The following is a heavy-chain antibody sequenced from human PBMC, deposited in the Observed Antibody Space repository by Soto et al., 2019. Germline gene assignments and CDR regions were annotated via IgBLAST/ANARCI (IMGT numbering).Heavy chain of an antibody. D-gene: IGHD6-13*01. CDR1: DGSISVYY. CDR2: IYYSGNT. V-gene: IGHV4-59*01. Sequence: SETLSLTCTVSDGSISVYYWSWIRQLPGKGLEWIGYIYYSGNTKYTPSLKSRLTISVDTSKNQFSLKLSSVEGRFIISRDNAKNSLDLQMNSLRAEDTAVYYCVAYNSQWGIHWGQGTLVTVSS. J-gene: IGHJ4*02. CDR3: AKNSLDLQMNSLRAEDTAVYYCVAYNSQWGIH.